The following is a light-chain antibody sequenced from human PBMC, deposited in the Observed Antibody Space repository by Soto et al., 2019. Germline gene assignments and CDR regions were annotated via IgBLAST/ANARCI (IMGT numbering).Light chain of an antibody. CDR1: QGIASW. V-gene: IGKV1-12*01. CDR2: AAS. CDR3: QQASSFSYT. Sequence: DIQMTQSPSSVSASVGDSVTITCRASQGIASWLVWYQQQPGKAPKLLIYAASNLQRGVPSRFSASGSGTDFTLSISSLQPEDFATYYCQQASSFSYTFGQGNKLEIK. J-gene: IGKJ2*01.